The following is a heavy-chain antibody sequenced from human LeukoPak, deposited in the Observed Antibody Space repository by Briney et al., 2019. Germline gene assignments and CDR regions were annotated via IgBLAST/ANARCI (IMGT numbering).Heavy chain of an antibody. CDR3: ARTYIDYLPL. CDR1: GGSITSYS. J-gene: IGHJ4*02. V-gene: IGHV4-30-4*01. CDR2: IYYSGNT. D-gene: IGHD4-11*01. Sequence: PSETLSLTCTVSGGSITSYSWSWIRQPPGKGLEWIGYIYYSGNTYYNPSLKSRVTISVDTSKNQFPLKLSSVTAADTAVYYCARTYIDYLPLWGQGTLVTVSS.